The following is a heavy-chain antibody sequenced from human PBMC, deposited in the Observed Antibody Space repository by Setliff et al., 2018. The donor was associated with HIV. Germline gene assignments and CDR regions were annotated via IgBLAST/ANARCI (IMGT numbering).Heavy chain of an antibody. D-gene: IGHD3-22*01. CDR3: VTFSSGLGYHDIFDI. J-gene: IGHJ3*02. CDR1: GYTFTTHY. Sequence: GASVKVSCKAFGYTFTTHYIHWVRQAPGQGLQWTGWINTESGNTNFAQKFEGRVALTRDTSISTAYMDLRRLRSDDTAVYYCVTFSSGLGYHDIFDIWGQGTGVTVSS. CDR2: INTESGNT. V-gene: IGHV1-2*02.